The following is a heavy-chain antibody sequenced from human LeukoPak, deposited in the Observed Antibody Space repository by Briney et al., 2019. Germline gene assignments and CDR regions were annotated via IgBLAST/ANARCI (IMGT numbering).Heavy chain of an antibody. CDR1: GFIFSDYW. D-gene: IGHD6-13*01. CDR2: IKQDGSEE. V-gene: IGHV3-7*01. Sequence: GGSLRLSCAASGFIFSDYWMSWVRQAPGKGPEWVANIKQDGSEEYYVDSVKGRFTISRDNAKNSLYLQMNSLRAEDTAVYYCASGRQLGYWGQGTLVTVSS. J-gene: IGHJ4*02. CDR3: ASGRQLGY.